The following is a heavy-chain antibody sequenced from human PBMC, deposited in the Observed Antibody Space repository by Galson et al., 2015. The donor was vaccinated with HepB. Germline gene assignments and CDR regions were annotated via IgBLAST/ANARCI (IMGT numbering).Heavy chain of an antibody. CDR3: EREVSGTFHAFDI. D-gene: IGHD2/OR15-2a*01. V-gene: IGHV3-48*02. CDR2: IAIINTTT. CDR1: GFTFSNNR. Sequence: LRLSCAASGFTFSNNRLNWVRQAPGKGLPWVSYIAIINTTTQYADSVKGRFTISRDNDKNALFLQMNILRDEDTAVYYCEREVSGTFHAFDIWGQGTMVTVYS. J-gene: IGHJ3*02.